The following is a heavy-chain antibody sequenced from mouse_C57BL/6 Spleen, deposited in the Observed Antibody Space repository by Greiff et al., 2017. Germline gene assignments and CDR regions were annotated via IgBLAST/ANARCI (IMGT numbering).Heavy chain of an antibody. D-gene: IGHD6-1*01. V-gene: IGHV1-15*01. CDR2: IDPETGGT. CDR3: TRSQLGLDY. Sequence: VQLQQSGAELVRPGASVTLSCKASGYTFTDYEMHWVKQTPVHGLEWIGAIDPETGGTAYNQKFKGKAILTADKSSSTAYMELSSLTSEDSAVFYCTRSQLGLDYWGQGTTRTVSS. CDR1: GYTFTDYE. J-gene: IGHJ2*01.